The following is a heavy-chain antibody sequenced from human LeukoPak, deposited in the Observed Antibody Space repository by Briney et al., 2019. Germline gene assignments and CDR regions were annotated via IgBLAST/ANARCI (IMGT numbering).Heavy chain of an antibody. Sequence: GGSLRLSCAASGFTFSTFEMSWVRQAPGKGLEWVSYISSSGDTRFSADSVKGRFTISRDNAKNSLFLQMNSLRVEDTALYFCAGGYGSYSPDYWGQGTRVTVS. CDR3: AGGYGSYSPDY. CDR2: ISSSGDTR. CDR1: GFTFSTFE. J-gene: IGHJ4*02. V-gene: IGHV3-48*03. D-gene: IGHD1-26*01.